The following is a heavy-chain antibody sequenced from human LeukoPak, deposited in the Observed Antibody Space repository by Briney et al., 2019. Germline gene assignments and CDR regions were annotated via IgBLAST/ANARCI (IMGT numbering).Heavy chain of an antibody. V-gene: IGHV4-39*01. D-gene: IGHD1-26*01. CDR1: GGSISSSSYY. J-gene: IGHJ4*02. Sequence: PSETLSLTCTVSGGSISSSSYYWGWIRHPPGKGLEWIGSIYYSGITYYNPSLKSRVTISVDTSKNQFSLKLSSVTAADTAVYYCARLGGRYSTPPGYWGQGTLVTVSS. CDR3: ARLGGRYSTPPGY. CDR2: IYYSGIT.